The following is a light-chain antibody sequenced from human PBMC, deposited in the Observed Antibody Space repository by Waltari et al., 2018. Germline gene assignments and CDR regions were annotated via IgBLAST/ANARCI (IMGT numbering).Light chain of an antibody. CDR1: SRAVGAYNH. V-gene: IGLV2-11*01. J-gene: IGLJ2*01. Sequence: QSALTEPRPVSGSPGQSVTLSCAGTSRAVGAYNHFSWYQQSPVTAPKLLIYEVNNRPSGVPDRFSASKSGNTASLTISGLQAEDEADYYCCSYAGDYTLVFGGGTKLTVL. CDR3: CSYAGDYTLV. CDR2: EVN.